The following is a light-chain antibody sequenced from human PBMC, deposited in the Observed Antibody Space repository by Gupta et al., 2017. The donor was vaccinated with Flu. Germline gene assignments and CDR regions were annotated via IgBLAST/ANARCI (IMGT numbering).Light chain of an antibody. CDR1: SSNIGNNY. J-gene: IGLJ3*02. Sequence: QSVLPQPPSVSAAPAQKVTNSCSGSSSNIGNNYVSWYQQLPGTAPKLLIYENNKRPSGIPDRFSGSKSGTSATLGITGLQTGDEADYYCGTWDSSLSVWVFGGGTKLTVL. V-gene: IGLV1-51*02. CDR3: GTWDSSLSVWV. CDR2: ENN.